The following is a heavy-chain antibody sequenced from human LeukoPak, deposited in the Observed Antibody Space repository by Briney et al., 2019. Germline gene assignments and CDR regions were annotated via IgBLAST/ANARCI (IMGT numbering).Heavy chain of an antibody. J-gene: IGHJ6*03. V-gene: IGHV4-34*01. CDR2: INHSGST. CDR1: GFTFDDYG. D-gene: IGHD3-10*01. CDR3: ARHSMVGGYYYYYMDV. Sequence: PGGSLRLSCAASGFTFDDYGMSWVRQAPGKGLEWIGEINHSGSTNYNPSLKSRVTISVDTSKNQFSLKLSSVTAADTAVYYCARHSMVGGYYYYYMDVWGKGTTVTISS.